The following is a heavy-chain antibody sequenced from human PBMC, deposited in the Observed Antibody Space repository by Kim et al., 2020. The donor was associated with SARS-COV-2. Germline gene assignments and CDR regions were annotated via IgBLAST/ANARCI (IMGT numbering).Heavy chain of an antibody. Sequence: GGSLRLSCVASGFNFTNYGMHWVRQAPGKGLEWVGRVTYEGRNTYYAGSVKGRFAISRDNSKNTLYLQMNSLRTEDTARYFCVKEAAFTTVVVDYYFDYWGQGTLVTVSS. D-gene: IGHD2-15*01. CDR2: VTYEGRNT. CDR1: GFNFTNYG. V-gene: IGHV3-30*18. CDR3: VKEAAFTTVVVDYYFDY. J-gene: IGHJ4*02.